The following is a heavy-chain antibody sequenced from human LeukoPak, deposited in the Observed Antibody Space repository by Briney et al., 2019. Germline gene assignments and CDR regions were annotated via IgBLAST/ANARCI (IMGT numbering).Heavy chain of an antibody. D-gene: IGHD2-2*01. CDR1: GFNFGDYP. J-gene: IGHJ6*03. Sequence: PGGSLRLSCAASGFNFGDYPMHWVRQAPGKGLEWVALISYDASNEYYADSVKGRFTISRDNSKNTLYLQMNSLRAEDTAVYYCAKDRVVVVPIPYYMDVWGKGTTVTVSS. CDR3: AKDRVVVVPIPYYMDV. V-gene: IGHV3-30-3*01. CDR2: ISYDASNE.